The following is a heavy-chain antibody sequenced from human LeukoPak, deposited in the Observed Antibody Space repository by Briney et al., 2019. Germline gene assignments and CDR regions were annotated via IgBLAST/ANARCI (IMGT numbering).Heavy chain of an antibody. D-gene: IGHD3-10*01. J-gene: IGHJ5*02. CDR3: ARSSPRYLWFGSAWFDP. V-gene: IGHV4-61*02. CDR1: GGSISSGTYY. CDR2: IYTSGST. Sequence: SQTLSLTCTVSGGSISSGTYYWSWIRQPAGKGLEWIGRIYTSGSTNYNPSLKSRVTISVDTSKNQFSLKLSSVTAADTAVYYCARSSPRYLWFGSAWFDPWGQGTLVTVSS.